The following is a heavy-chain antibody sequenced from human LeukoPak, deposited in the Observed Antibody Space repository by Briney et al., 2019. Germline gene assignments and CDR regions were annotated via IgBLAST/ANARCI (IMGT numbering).Heavy chain of an antibody. D-gene: IGHD4-17*01. Sequence: GGSLRLSCAASGFTFSDYYMNWIRQAPGKGLEWVSYISRSGTTMYYADSVKGRFTISRDYAKNSLYLQMNSLRAEDTAVYYCARALYDYADWLYWGQGTLVTVSS. V-gene: IGHV3-11*01. J-gene: IGHJ4*02. CDR2: ISRSGTTM. CDR3: ARALYDYADWLY. CDR1: GFTFSDYY.